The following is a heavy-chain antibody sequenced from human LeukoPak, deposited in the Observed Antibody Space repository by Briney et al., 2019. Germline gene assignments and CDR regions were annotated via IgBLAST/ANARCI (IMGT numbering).Heavy chain of an antibody. CDR3: ARADIVVVTAHFDY. V-gene: IGHV1-46*01. J-gene: IGHJ4*02. Sequence: ASVKVSCKASGYTFTSYHMHWVRQAPGQGLEWMGIINPSGGTTNYAQKFRGRVTMTRDMSTSTAYMELSSLRAEDTAVYYCARADIVVVTAHFDYWGQGTLVTVSS. D-gene: IGHD2-21*02. CDR2: INPSGGTT. CDR1: GYTFTSYH.